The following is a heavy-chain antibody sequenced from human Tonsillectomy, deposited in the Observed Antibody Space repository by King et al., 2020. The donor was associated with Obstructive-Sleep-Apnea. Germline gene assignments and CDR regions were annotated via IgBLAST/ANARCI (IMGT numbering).Heavy chain of an antibody. J-gene: IGHJ6*02. Sequence: QVTLKESGPVLVKPTETLTLTCTVSGFSLSNARMGVRWIRQPPGKALEWLAHIFSNDEKSYSTSLKSRLTISKDTSKSQVVLTMTNMDPVDTATYYCARMTQGSSWYINYYGMDVWGQGTTVTVSS. CDR2: IFSNDEK. CDR1: GFSLSNARMG. D-gene: IGHD6-13*01. CDR3: ARMTQGSSWYINYYGMDV. V-gene: IGHV2-26*01.